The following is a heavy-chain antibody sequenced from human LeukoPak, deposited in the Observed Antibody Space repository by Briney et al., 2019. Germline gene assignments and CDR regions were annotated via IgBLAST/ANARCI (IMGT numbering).Heavy chain of an antibody. Sequence: ASVKVSCKASGYTFTDYYMHWVRQAPGQGLEWMGWINSNSGGTKYAQKFQGRVTMTRDTSISTVYMELSGLRSDDTAVYFCARVEIVAAGRVGRFDPWGQGSLVTVSS. CDR1: GYTFTDYY. CDR2: INSNSGGT. V-gene: IGHV1-2*02. CDR3: ARVEIVAAGRVGRFDP. J-gene: IGHJ5*02. D-gene: IGHD6-13*01.